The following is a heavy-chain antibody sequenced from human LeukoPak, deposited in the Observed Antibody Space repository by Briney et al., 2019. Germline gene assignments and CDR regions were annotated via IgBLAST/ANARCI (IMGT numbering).Heavy chain of an antibody. J-gene: IGHJ6*02. CDR3: ARDYGRSRDYGMDV. Sequence: GGSLRLSCAASGFTFSRYAIHWVRQAPGKGPEWVAVISYDGSNKYYADSVRGRFTISRDNAKNTLYLQMNSLRAEDTAVYYCARDYGRSRDYGMDVWGQGTTVTVSS. CDR1: GFTFSRYA. CDR2: ISYDGSNK. D-gene: IGHD3-10*01. V-gene: IGHV3-30-3*01.